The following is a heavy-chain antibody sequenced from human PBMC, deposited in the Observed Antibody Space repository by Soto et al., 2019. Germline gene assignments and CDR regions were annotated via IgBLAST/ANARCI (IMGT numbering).Heavy chain of an antibody. Sequence: EVQLLESGGGLVQPGGSLRLSCVASGFTFSNYAMSWVRKAPGKGLEWVSAISGNGGNTYYADSVKGRFTISRDNYKNTLYLQMTSLRADDTAVYYCANGGTGEGYFDHWGQGTLVTVSS. J-gene: IGHJ4*02. CDR2: ISGNGGNT. CDR1: GFTFSNYA. CDR3: ANGGTGEGYFDH. D-gene: IGHD7-27*01. V-gene: IGHV3-23*01.